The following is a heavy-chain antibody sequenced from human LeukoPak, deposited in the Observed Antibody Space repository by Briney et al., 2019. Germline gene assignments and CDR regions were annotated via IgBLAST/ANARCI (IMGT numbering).Heavy chain of an antibody. D-gene: IGHD2-15*01. Sequence: GGSLRLSCAASGFTFSGFAMSWVRQAPGKGLEWVSAISGSGHSTYYADTVKGRFTASRDKSKNTLYLQMNSLRAEDTAIYYCAKNGDRGAYCSGGTCYPYYYYYMDVWGRGPRSPSP. CDR3: AKNGDRGAYCSGGTCYPYYYYYMDV. CDR1: GFTFSGFA. CDR2: ISGSGHST. J-gene: IGHJ6*03. V-gene: IGHV3-23*01.